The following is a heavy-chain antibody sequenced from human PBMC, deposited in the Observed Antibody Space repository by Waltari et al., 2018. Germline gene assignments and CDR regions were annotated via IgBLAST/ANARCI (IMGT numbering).Heavy chain of an antibody. Sequence: QVQLQESGPGLVKPSETLSLTCTVSGGSISSHYWSWIRQPPGKGLEWIGYIYYSGSTNYNPSLKSRVTISVDTSKNQFSLKLSSVTAADTAVYYCARDYYGSGIDYWGQGTLVIVSS. J-gene: IGHJ4*02. V-gene: IGHV4-59*11. CDR2: IYYSGST. CDR3: ARDYYGSGIDY. D-gene: IGHD3-10*01. CDR1: GGSISSHY.